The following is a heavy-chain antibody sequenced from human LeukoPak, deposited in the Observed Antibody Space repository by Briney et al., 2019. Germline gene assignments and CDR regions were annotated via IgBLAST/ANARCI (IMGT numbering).Heavy chain of an antibody. CDR3: ARESRHTAMIYYYYYYMDV. V-gene: IGHV3-7*01. J-gene: IGHJ6*03. D-gene: IGHD5-18*01. Sequence: GGSLRLSCAASGFTFSSYWMSWVRQAPGKGLEWVANIKQDGSEKYYVDSVKGRFTISRDNAKNSLYLQMNSLRAEDTAVYYCARESRHTAMIYYYYYYMDVWGKGTTVTVSS. CDR1: GFTFSSYW. CDR2: IKQDGSEK.